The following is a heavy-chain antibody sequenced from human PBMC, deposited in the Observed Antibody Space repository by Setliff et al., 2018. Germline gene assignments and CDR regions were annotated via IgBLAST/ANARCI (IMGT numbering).Heavy chain of an antibody. V-gene: IGHV4-34*01. CDR2: IHPTEGA. D-gene: IGHD1-20*01. Sequence: LSLTCAVDRGSFSNFYLTWIRQSPGKGLEWIGEIHPTEGAKYNPSLQSRVTMSVDTSSKQHSLKLTSVTAADTAMYYCSRGQDNSKVGHDWGQGTLVTVSS. CDR1: RGSFSNFY. CDR3: SRGQDNSKVGHD. J-gene: IGHJ4*02.